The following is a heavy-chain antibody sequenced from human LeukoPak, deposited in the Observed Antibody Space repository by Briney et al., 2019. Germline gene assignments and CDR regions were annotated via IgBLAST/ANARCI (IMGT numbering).Heavy chain of an antibody. V-gene: IGHV4-59*01. D-gene: IGHD4-17*01. CDR3: ASGGPVTRFDY. CDR2: IYYSGSP. Sequence: PSETLSLTCTVSGGSISPYYWSWIRQPPGKGLEWIGYIYYSGSPTYKPSLKNRVTISVDTSKNQFSLKLSSVTAADTAVYYCASGGPVTRFDYWGQGTLVTVSS. CDR1: GGSISPYY. J-gene: IGHJ4*02.